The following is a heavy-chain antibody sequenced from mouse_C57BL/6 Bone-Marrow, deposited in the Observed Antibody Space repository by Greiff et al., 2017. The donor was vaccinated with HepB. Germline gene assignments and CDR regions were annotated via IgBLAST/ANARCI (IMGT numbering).Heavy chain of an antibody. CDR2: IYPRSGNT. J-gene: IGHJ4*01. V-gene: IGHV1-81*01. Sequence: QVQLQQSGAELARPGASVKLSCKASGYTFTSYGISWVKQRTGQGLEWIGEIYPRSGNTYYNEKFKGKATLTADKYSSTAYMELRSLTSEDSAVYFCARRAIYYYGSSYAMDYWGQGTSVTVSS. D-gene: IGHD1-1*01. CDR1: GYTFTSYG. CDR3: ARRAIYYYGSSYAMDY.